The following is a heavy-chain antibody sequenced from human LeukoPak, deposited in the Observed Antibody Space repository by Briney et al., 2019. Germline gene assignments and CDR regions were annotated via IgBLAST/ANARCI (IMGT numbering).Heavy chain of an antibody. CDR1: GVSFSGYY. V-gene: IGHV4-34*01. Sequence: SETLSLTCAVYGVSFSGYYWSWIRQPPGKGLEWIGEINHSGSTNYNPSLKSRVTISVDTSKNQFSLKLSSVTAADTAVYYCARGSMVQGVIISPLDYWGQGTLVTVSS. CDR2: INHSGST. D-gene: IGHD3-10*01. J-gene: IGHJ4*02. CDR3: ARGSMVQGVIISPLDY.